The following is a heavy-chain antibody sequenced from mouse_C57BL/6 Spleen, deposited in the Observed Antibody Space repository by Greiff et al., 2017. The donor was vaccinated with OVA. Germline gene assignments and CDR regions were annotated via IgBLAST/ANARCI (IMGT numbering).Heavy chain of an antibody. CDR2: IHPNSGST. Sequence: QVQLQQPGAELVKPGASVKLSCKASGYTLTSYWMPWVKQRPGQGLEWIGMIHPNSGSTNYNEKFKSKATLTVDKSSSTAYMQLSSLTSEDSAVYYCARELRAWFAYWGQGTLVTVSA. V-gene: IGHV1-64*01. CDR1: GYTLTSYW. D-gene: IGHD1-1*01. J-gene: IGHJ3*01. CDR3: ARELRAWFAY.